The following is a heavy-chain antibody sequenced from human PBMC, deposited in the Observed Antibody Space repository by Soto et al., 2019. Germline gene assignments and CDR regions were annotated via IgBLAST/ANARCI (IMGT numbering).Heavy chain of an antibody. CDR1: GDSIRNYY. D-gene: IGHD5-18*01. CDR3: ARLERGYSYGSIIDF. V-gene: IGHV4-59*08. J-gene: IGHJ4*01. CDR2: IFYSGST. Sequence: SDTLSLTCTVSGDSIRNYYWSWIRQPPGKGLEYIGYIFYSGSTNYNPSLNSRVAISVDTSRNQFALKLRSVTAADTATYDCARLERGYSYGSIIDFWGRGTLVTVSS.